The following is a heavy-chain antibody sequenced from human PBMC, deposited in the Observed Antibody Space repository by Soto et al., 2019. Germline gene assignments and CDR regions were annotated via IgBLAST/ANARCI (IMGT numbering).Heavy chain of an antibody. Sequence: GASVKVSCKASGGTFSSYAISWVRQAPGQGLEWMGGIIPIFGTANYAQKFQGRVTITADESTSTAYMELSSLRSEDTAVYYCARRGASVPAAIRGYYGMDVWGQGTTVTVSS. CDR2: IIPIFGTA. J-gene: IGHJ6*02. CDR3: ARRGASVPAAIRGYYGMDV. V-gene: IGHV1-69*13. D-gene: IGHD2-2*02. CDR1: GGTFSSYA.